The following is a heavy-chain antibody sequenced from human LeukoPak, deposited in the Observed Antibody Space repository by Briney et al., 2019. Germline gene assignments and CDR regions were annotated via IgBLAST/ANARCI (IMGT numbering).Heavy chain of an antibody. V-gene: IGHV3-21*01. Sequence: PGGSLRLSCAASGFTFSSYSMNWVRQAPGKGLEWVSSISSSSSYIYYADSVKGRFTISRDNAKNSLYLQMNSLRAEDTAVYYCARVVRSGSFSVMGYWGQGTLVTVSS. D-gene: IGHD1-26*01. CDR3: ARVVRSGSFSVMGY. CDR2: ISSSSSYI. CDR1: GFTFSSYS. J-gene: IGHJ4*02.